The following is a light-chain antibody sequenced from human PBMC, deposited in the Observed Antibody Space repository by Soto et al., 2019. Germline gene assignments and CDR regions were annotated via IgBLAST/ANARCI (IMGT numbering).Light chain of an antibody. CDR2: AAS. CDR1: QSISSY. J-gene: IGKJ4*01. V-gene: IGKV1-39*01. CDR3: QQSYRTPLT. Sequence: DIQMTQSPSSLSASVGDRVTITCRASQSISSYLNWYQQKPGTAPKLLIYAASSLQSGVPSRFSGSGSVTDFTLTIVSLQPEDFATYYCQQSYRTPLTFGGGTKVEI.